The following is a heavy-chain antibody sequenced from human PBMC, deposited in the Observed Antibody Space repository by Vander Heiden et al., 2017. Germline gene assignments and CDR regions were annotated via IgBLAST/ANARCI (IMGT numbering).Heavy chain of an antibody. D-gene: IGHD3-10*01. CDR2: IWYDGSNK. Sequence: QVQLVESGGGVVQPGRSLRLSCAASGFTFSSYGMPWVRQAPGKGLEWVAVIWYDGSNKYYADSVKGRFTISRDNSKNTLYLQMNSLRAEDTAVYYCARDGSGRLLLGRGDYGMDVWGQGTTVTVSS. V-gene: IGHV3-33*01. J-gene: IGHJ6*02. CDR1: GFTFSSYG. CDR3: ARDGSGRLLLGRGDYGMDV.